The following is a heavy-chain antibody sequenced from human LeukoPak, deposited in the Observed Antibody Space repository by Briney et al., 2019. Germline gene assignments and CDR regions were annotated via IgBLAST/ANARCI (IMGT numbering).Heavy chain of an antibody. D-gene: IGHD1-7*01. CDR2: ISYDGSNK. CDR3: ARDELNAFDI. J-gene: IGHJ3*02. Sequence: GGSLRLSCAASGFTFSSYAVHWVRQAPGKGLEWVAVISYDGSNKYYADSVKGRFTISRDNSKNTLYLQMNSLRAEDTAVYYCARDELNAFDIWGQGTMVTVSS. V-gene: IGHV3-30-3*01. CDR1: GFTFSSYA.